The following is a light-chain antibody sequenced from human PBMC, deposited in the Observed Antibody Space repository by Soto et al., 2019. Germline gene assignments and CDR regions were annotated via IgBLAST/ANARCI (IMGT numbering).Light chain of an antibody. CDR2: GAS. V-gene: IGKV3-15*01. Sequence: EIVMTQSPATLSGSPGERPTLSSRASRMFSSNLPCYHQKPGQAPRLLINGASPRATGITARFSGSGYGTEFTRTIRILKSEDFAVYYWQQYNNWPLTVGGGTKVDIK. CDR3: QQYNNWPLT. CDR1: RMFSSN. J-gene: IGKJ4*01.